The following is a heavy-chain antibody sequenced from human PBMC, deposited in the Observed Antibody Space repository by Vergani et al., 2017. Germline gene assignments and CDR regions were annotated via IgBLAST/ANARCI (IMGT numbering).Heavy chain of an antibody. CDR2: IYYSGST. D-gene: IGHD6-13*01. CDR3: ASISGYSSSFGVY. V-gene: IGHV4-39*01. Sequence: QLQLQESGPGLVKPSETLSLTCTVSGGSISSSSYYWGWIRQPPGKGLEWIGSIYYSGSTYYNPSLKSRVTISVDTSKNQFSLKLSSVTAADTAVYYCASISGYSSSFGVYWGQGTLVTVSS. J-gene: IGHJ4*02. CDR1: GGSISSSSYY.